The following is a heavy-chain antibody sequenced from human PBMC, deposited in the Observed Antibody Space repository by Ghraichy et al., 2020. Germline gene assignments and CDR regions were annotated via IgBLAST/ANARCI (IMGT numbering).Heavy chain of an antibody. Sequence: GESLNISCAASGFTFSDYYMSWIRQAPGKGLEWVSYISSSGSTIYYADSVKGRFTISRDNAKNSLYLQMNSLRAEDTAVYYCARDRYYYDSSGSHYYGMDVWGQGTTVTVSS. CDR2: ISSSGSTI. CDR1: GFTFSDYY. V-gene: IGHV3-11*01. J-gene: IGHJ6*02. D-gene: IGHD3-22*01. CDR3: ARDRYYYDSSGSHYYGMDV.